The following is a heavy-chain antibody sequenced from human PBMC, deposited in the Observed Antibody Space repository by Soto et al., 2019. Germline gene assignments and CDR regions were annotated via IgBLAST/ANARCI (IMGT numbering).Heavy chain of an antibody. CDR2: IWYDGSNK. D-gene: IGHD4-17*01. V-gene: IGHV3-33*01. CDR3: ASFSMTTVTSAFDI. CDR1: GFTFSSYG. J-gene: IGHJ3*02. Sequence: QVQLVESGGGVVQPGRSLRLSCAASGFTFSSYGMHWVRQAPGKGLEWVAVIWYDGSNKYYADSVKGRFTISRDNSKNTLYLQMNSLRAEDTAVYYCASFSMTTVTSAFDIWGQGTMVTVSS.